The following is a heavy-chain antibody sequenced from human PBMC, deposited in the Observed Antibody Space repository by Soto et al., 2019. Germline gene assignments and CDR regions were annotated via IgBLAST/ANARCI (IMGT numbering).Heavy chain of an antibody. J-gene: IGHJ5*02. D-gene: IGHD2-21*01. CDR2: IYYSGST. V-gene: IGHV4-39*01. CDR1: GGSITSSSYY. CDR3: ATQEVGGYSVCKFDA. Sequence: QLHLRESGPGLVKPSETLSLTCTVSGGSITSSSYYLGWIRQPPGKGLEWIGSIYYSGSTYYNPSLKSRFTISVDTSKNAFSLKLGSVTAADTAVYYCATQEVGGYSVCKFDAWGQGTLVTVSS.